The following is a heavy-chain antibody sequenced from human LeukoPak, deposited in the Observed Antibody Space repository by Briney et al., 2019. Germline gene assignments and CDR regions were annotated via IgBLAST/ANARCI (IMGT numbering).Heavy chain of an antibody. CDR1: GGSISSYY. J-gene: IGHJ4*02. Sequence: SETLSLTCTVSGGSISSYYWSWIRQPPGKGLEWIGYIYYSGSTNYNPSLKSRVTISVDTSKNQFSLKLSSVTAADTAMYYCAREIPGIVGATYFDSWGQGTLVTVSS. V-gene: IGHV4-59*01. D-gene: IGHD1-26*01. CDR2: IYYSGST. CDR3: AREIPGIVGATYFDS.